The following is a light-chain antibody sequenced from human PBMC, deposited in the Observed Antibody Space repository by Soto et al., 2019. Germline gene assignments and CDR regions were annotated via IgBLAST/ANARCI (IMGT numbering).Light chain of an antibody. Sequence: NFMLTQPHSVSESPGKTVTISCTGSSGSIASNYVQWYQQRPGSAPTTVIYENNQRPSGVPGRFSASIDSSSNSASLTISGLKTEDEADYYCQSYDTNNQVFGGGTQLTVL. CDR1: SGSIASNY. CDR2: ENN. J-gene: IGLJ7*01. V-gene: IGLV6-57*02. CDR3: QSYDTNNQV.